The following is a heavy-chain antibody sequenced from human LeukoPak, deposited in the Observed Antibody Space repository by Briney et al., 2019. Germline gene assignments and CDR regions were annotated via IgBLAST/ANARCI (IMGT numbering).Heavy chain of an antibody. Sequence: ASVKVSCKASGYTFTSYGISWVRQATGEGLEWMGWISAYNGNTNYAQKLQGRVTMTTDTSTSTAYMELRSLRSDDPAVYYCARVLYDFWSGYLGPSNQAPLDYWGQGTLVTVSS. CDR1: GYTFTSYG. J-gene: IGHJ4*02. CDR3: ARVLYDFWSGYLGPSNQAPLDY. V-gene: IGHV1-18*01. CDR2: ISAYNGNT. D-gene: IGHD3-3*01.